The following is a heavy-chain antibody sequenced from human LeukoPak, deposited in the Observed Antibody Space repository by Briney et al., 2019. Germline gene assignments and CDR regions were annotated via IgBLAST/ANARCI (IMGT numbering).Heavy chain of an antibody. CDR2: IKQDGSEK. D-gene: IGHD3-22*01. Sequence: GGSLRLSCAASGFTFSSYWMSWVRQAPGKGLEWGANIKQDGSEKYYVDSVKGRFTISRDNAKNSLYLQMNSLRAEDTAVYYCARDKMDYYDSSGYYYYFDYWGQGTLVTVSS. CDR1: GFTFSSYW. CDR3: ARDKMDYYDSSGYYYYFDY. V-gene: IGHV3-7*01. J-gene: IGHJ4*02.